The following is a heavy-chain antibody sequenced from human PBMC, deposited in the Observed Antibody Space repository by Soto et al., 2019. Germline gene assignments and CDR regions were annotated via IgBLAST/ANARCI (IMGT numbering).Heavy chain of an antibody. V-gene: IGHV1-18*01. CDR1: GYIFSSYG. CDR3: ARSHSDSGYVFDY. Sequence: QVQLVQSGTEVKKSGASVKVSCKASGYIFSSYGISWVRQAPGQGLEWMGWISTYNGNTKYVQKFQGRLNMTTDTTTNTVYMELKSLRADDTAVYDCARSHSDSGYVFDYWGQGTLVTVSS. J-gene: IGHJ4*02. D-gene: IGHD5-12*01. CDR2: ISTYNGNT.